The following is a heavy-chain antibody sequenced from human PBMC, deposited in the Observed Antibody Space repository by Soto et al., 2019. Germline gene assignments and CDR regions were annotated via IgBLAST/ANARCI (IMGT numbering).Heavy chain of an antibody. CDR2: TSYDGGNK. J-gene: IGHJ4*02. CDR3: AADTLGYCTNGVCYTNGDY. Sequence: PGGSLRLSCAASGFTFSSYSMHWVRQAPGKGLEWVALTSYDGGNKYYVDSVKGRFTISRDNSKNTLYLQMNSLRAEDTAVYYCAADTLGYCTNGVCYTNGDYWGQGTLVTVSS. D-gene: IGHD2-8*01. V-gene: IGHV3-30-3*01. CDR1: GFTFSSYS.